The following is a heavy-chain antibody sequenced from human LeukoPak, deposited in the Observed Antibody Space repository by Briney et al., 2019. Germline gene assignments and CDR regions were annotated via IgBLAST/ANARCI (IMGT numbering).Heavy chain of an antibody. CDR1: GGSISSYY. V-gene: IGHV4-4*07. D-gene: IGHD3-22*01. J-gene: IGHJ4*02. CDR3: ARGDYYDSSGPFDY. Sequence: SETLSLTCTVSGGSISSYYWSWIRQPAGKGLEWIGSIYYSGSTYYNPSLKSRVTISVDTSKNQFSLKLSSVTAADTAVYYCARGDYYDSSGPFDYWGQGTLVTVSS. CDR2: IYYSGST.